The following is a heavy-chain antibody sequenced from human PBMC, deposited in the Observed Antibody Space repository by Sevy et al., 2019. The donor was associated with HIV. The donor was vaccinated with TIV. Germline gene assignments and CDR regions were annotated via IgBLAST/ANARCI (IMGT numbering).Heavy chain of an antibody. CDR3: ARTTVTTTPIFDY. CDR2: IYYSGST. D-gene: IGHD4-17*01. Sequence: SETLSLTCTVSGGSISSYYWSWIRQPPGKGLEWIGYIYYSGSTNYNPSLKSRVTISVDTSKNQFSLKLSSVTAADTAVYYCARTTVTTTPIFDYWVQGTLVTVSS. V-gene: IGHV4-59*01. J-gene: IGHJ4*02. CDR1: GGSISSYY.